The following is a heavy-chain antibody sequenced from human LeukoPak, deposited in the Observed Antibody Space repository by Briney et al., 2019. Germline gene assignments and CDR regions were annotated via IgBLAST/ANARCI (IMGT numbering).Heavy chain of an antibody. CDR2: ISSSSSYI. D-gene: IGHD1-26*01. J-gene: IGHJ4*02. CDR1: GFPFSSYS. Sequence: GGSLRLSCAASGFPFSSYSMNWVRQAPGKGLEWVSSISSSSSYIYYADSVKGRFTISRDNAKNSLYLQMNSLRAEDTAVYYCASFYSGSYRDFDYWGQGTLVTVSS. CDR3: ASFYSGSYRDFDY. V-gene: IGHV3-21*01.